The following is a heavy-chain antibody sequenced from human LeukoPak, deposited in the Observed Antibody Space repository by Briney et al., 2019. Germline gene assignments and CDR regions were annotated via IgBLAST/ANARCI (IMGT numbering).Heavy chain of an antibody. Sequence: GGSLRLSCAASGFTFSNAWMSWVRQAPGKGLEWVGRIKSKTDGGTTDYAAPVKGRFTISRDDSENTLYLQMNSLKTEDTAVYYCTTHSGSYSSPFDYWGQGTLVTVSS. CDR1: GFTFSNAW. D-gene: IGHD3-10*01. CDR2: IKSKTDGGTT. V-gene: IGHV3-15*01. CDR3: TTHSGSYSSPFDY. J-gene: IGHJ4*02.